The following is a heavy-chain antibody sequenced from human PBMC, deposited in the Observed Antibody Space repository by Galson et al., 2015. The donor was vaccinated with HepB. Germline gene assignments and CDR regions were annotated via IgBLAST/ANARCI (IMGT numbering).Heavy chain of an antibody. CDR3: ARHQGRYFDWLPMAY. CDR2: IDPSDSYS. D-gene: IGHD3-9*01. V-gene: IGHV5-10-1*01. CDR1: GYSFASYW. J-gene: IGHJ4*02. Sequence: QSGAEVKKPGESLRISCKGSGYSFASYWISWVRQMPGKGLEWMERIDPSDSYSNYSPSFQGHVIISADKSISTAYLQWSSLKASDTAMYYCARHQGRYFDWLPMAYWGQGTLVTVSS.